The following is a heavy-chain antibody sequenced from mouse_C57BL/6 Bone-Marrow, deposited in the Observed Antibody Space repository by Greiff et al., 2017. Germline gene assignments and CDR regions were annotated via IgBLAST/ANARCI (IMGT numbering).Heavy chain of an antibody. CDR2: ISSGGSYT. CDR3: ARLPYSTMAHFDY. J-gene: IGHJ2*01. D-gene: IGHD2-1*01. CDR1: GFTFSSYG. V-gene: IGHV5-6*01. Sequence: EVMLVESGGDLVKPGGSLKLSCAASGFTFSSYGMSWVRQTPDKRLEWVATISSGGSYTYYPDSVKGRFTISRDNAKNTLYLQMSSLKSEDTAMYYCARLPYSTMAHFDYWGQGTTLTVSS.